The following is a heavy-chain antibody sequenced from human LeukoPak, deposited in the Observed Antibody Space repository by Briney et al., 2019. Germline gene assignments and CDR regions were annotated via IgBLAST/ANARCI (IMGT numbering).Heavy chain of an antibody. D-gene: IGHD6-13*01. J-gene: IGHJ4*02. Sequence: PSETLSLTCTVSRGSISPYYWSWIRQPPGKGLEWIGYVSSSGSTNYNPSLKSRVTISVDRSKNQLALKLSSVTAADTAVYCCARLVSSSLDYGGQGALVTVSS. CDR3: ARLVSSSLDY. CDR1: RGSISPYY. CDR2: VSSSGST. V-gene: IGHV4-59*08.